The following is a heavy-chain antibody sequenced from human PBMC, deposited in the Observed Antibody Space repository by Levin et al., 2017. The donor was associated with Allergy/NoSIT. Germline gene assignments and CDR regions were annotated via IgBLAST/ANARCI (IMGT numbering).Heavy chain of an antibody. CDR3: ARAGYCSTNSCRSFDW. V-gene: IGHV1-2*02. CDR1: GFNMNVYF. Sequence: GGSLRLSCTTSGFNMNVYFIHWVRQAPGQGLEWMGRINSNSGDTSYAQKFQGRVTMTWDTSIRTASMELRSLTSDDTALYFCARAGYCSTNSCRSFDWWGQGTLVTVSS. J-gene: IGHJ4*02. CDR2: INSNSGDT. D-gene: IGHD2-2*01.